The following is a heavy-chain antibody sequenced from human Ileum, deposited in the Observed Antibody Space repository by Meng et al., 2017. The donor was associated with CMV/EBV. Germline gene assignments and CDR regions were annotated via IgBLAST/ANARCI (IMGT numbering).Heavy chain of an antibody. CDR2: ISSSSSYI. D-gene: IGHD3-3*01. J-gene: IGHJ4*02. V-gene: IGHV3-21*01. CDR3: SSEILRFLEWVNDY. CDR1: GFTFSSYS. Sequence: GESLKISCAASGFTFSSYSMNWVRQAPGKGLEWVSSISSSSSYIYYADSVKGRFTISRDNAKNSLYLQMNSLRAEDTAVYYCSSEILRFLEWVNDYWGQGTLVTVSS.